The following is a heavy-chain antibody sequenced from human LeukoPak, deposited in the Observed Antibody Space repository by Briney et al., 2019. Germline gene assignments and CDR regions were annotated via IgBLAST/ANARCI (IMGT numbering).Heavy chain of an antibody. CDR3: ARDGYLPGLFDY. V-gene: IGHV4-34*01. Sequence: SETLSLTCAVYGGSFSGYYWSWIRQPPGKGLEWIGEINHSGSTNYNPSLKSRVTMSVDTSKNQFSLKLSSVTAADTAVYYCARDGYLPGLFDYWGQGTLVTVSS. CDR2: INHSGST. J-gene: IGHJ4*02. D-gene: IGHD5-24*01. CDR1: GGSFSGYY.